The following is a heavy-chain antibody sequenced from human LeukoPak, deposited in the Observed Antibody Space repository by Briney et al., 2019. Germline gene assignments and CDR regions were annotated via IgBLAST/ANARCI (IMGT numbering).Heavy chain of an antibody. J-gene: IGHJ4*02. CDR2: INTNTGNP. CDR1: GYTFTSYA. CDR3: ARISAEILRGEVDY. D-gene: IGHD3-10*01. Sequence: ASVKVSCKASGYTFTSYAMNWVRQAPGQGLEWMGWINTNTGNPTYAQGFTGRFVFSLDTSVSTAYLQISNLKAEDTAVYYCARISAEILRGEVDYWGQGTLVTVSS. V-gene: IGHV7-4-1*02.